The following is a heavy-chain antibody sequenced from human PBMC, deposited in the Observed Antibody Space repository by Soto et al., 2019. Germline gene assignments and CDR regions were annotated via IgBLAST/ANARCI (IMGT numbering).Heavy chain of an antibody. CDR1: GFTFSSYG. D-gene: IGHD4-17*01. V-gene: IGHV3-30*18. CDR3: AKAHDYGDSYQDY. CDR2: ISYDGSNK. J-gene: IGHJ4*02. Sequence: PGGSLRLSCAASGFTFSSYGMHWVRQAPGKGLEWVAVISYDGSNKYYADTVKGRFTISRDNSKNTLYLQMNSLRAEDTAVYYCAKAHDYGDSYQDYWGQGTLVTVSS.